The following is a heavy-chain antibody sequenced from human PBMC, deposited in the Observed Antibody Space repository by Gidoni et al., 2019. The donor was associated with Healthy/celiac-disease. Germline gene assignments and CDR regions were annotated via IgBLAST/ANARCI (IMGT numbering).Heavy chain of an antibody. D-gene: IGHD3-3*01. CDR1: GCSISSGSY. V-gene: IGHV4-38-2*02. J-gene: IGHJ6*02. CDR2: IYQSGST. CDR3: ARDDFWSGSTGYYYYGMDV. Sequence: QVQLQESGPGLVKPSETLSLTCTVSGCSISSGSYWGWIRQPPGKGLEWIGSIYQSGSTYYNPSLKSRVTISVDTSKNQFSLKLSSVTAADTAVYYCARDDFWSGSTGYYYYGMDVWGQGTTVTVSS.